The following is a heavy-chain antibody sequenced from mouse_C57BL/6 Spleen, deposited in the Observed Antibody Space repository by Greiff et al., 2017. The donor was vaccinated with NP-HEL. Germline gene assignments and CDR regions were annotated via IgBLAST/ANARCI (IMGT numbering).Heavy chain of an antibody. CDR2: IDPSDSYT. CDR3: ARGGMDGRRGFDY. Sequence: QVQLQQPGAELVKPGASVKLSCKASGYTFTSYWMRWVKQRPGQGLEWIGEIDPSDSYTNYNQKFKGKATLTVDTSSSTAYMQLSSLTSEDAAVYYCARGGMDGRRGFDYWGQGTTLTVSS. J-gene: IGHJ2*01. CDR1: GYTFTSYW. D-gene: IGHD2-3*01. V-gene: IGHV1-50*01.